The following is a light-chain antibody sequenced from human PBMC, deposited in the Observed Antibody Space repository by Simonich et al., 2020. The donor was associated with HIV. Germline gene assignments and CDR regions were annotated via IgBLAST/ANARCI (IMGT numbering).Light chain of an antibody. CDR1: KLGDKY. CDR3: QAWDSSTVV. CDR2: QDS. J-gene: IGLJ2*01. Sequence: SYDLTQPPSVSVSPGQTASITCSGVKLGDKYACWYQQKPGQSPVVVTYQDSKRPSGIPERFSGSNAGNTATLTISGTQAMDEADYYCQAWDSSTVVFGGGTKLTVL. V-gene: IGLV3-1*01.